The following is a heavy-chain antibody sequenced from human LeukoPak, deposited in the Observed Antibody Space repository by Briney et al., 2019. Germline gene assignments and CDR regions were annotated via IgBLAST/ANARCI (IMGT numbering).Heavy chain of an antibody. V-gene: IGHV4-61*02. CDR3: ARVRGLLWFGELLSTLFDY. CDR2: IYTSGST. CDR1: GGSISSGSYY. D-gene: IGHD3-10*01. Sequence: SETLSLTCTVSGGSISSGSYYWSWIRQPAGKGLEWIGRIYTSGSTNYNPSLKSRVTISVDTSKNQFSLKLSSVTAADTAVYYCARVRGLLWFGELLSTLFDYWGQGTLVTVSS. J-gene: IGHJ4*02.